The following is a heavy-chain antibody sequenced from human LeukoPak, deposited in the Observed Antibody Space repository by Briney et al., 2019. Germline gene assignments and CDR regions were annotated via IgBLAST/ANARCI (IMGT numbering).Heavy chain of an antibody. D-gene: IGHD6-19*01. CDR1: GDSVSRNSVA. Sequence: SQTLSLTCAISGDSVSRNSVAWSWLRQSPSRGLEWLGRTYYRSKWNNDYALSVKSRININPDTSKNQFPLQLNSMTPEDTAIYYLAREAGRGWTFDYWGQGTLVTVSS. CDR3: AREAGRGWTFDY. V-gene: IGHV6-1*01. CDR2: TYYRSKWNN. J-gene: IGHJ4*02.